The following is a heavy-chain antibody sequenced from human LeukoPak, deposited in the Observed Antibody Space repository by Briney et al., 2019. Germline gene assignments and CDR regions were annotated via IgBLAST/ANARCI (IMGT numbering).Heavy chain of an antibody. CDR1: GFTFSTYA. CDR3: AKDPGIGLNWFDP. Sequence: GGSLRLSCAASGFTFSTYAMTWVRQAPGKGLEWVSGISWNSGSISYADSVKGRFTISRDNAKNSLYLQMNSLRAEDTAVYYCAKDPGIGLNWFDPWGQGTLVTVSS. D-gene: IGHD6-13*01. J-gene: IGHJ5*02. CDR2: ISWNSGSI. V-gene: IGHV3-9*01.